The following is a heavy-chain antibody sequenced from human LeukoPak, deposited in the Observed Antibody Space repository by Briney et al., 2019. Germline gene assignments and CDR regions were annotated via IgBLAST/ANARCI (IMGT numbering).Heavy chain of an antibody. D-gene: IGHD3-10*01. CDR1: GFTFSSYA. CDR3: ARDAPRGYFDY. Sequence: GGSLRLSCAASGFTFSSYAMHWVRQAPGKGLEWVAVISYDGSNKYYADSVKGRFTISRDNSKNTLYLQMNSLGAEDTAVYYCARDAPRGYFDYWGQGTLVTVSS. CDR2: ISYDGSNK. J-gene: IGHJ4*02. V-gene: IGHV3-30-3*01.